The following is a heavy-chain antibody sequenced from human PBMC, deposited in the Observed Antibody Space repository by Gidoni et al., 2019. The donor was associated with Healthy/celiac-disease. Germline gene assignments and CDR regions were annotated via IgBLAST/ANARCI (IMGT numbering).Heavy chain of an antibody. V-gene: IGHV3-33*01. CDR1: GFTFSSYG. Sequence: QVQLVESGGGVVQPGRSLRLSCAAYGFTFSSYGMHWVRQAPGKGLEWVAVIWYDGSNKYYADSVKGRFTISRDNSKNTLYLQMNSLRAEDTAVYYCARARVGATRADAFDIWGQGTMVTVSS. J-gene: IGHJ3*02. D-gene: IGHD1-26*01. CDR2: IWYDGSNK. CDR3: ARARVGATRADAFDI.